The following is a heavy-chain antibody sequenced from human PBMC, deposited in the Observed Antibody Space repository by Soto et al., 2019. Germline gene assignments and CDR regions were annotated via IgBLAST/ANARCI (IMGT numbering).Heavy chain of an antibody. Sequence: SETLSLTCTVSGASINRSSYYWGWIRQPPGKGLEWIGNIFFNRRAYYNPSFKGRVVMTVDTSKNQLSLKLTSVTAADTAMYYCAGLYSYDSSGYHLNYWGQGTQVTVSS. J-gene: IGHJ4*02. CDR2: IFFNRRA. V-gene: IGHV4-39*01. CDR1: GASINRSSYY. CDR3: AGLYSYDSSGYHLNY. D-gene: IGHD3-22*01.